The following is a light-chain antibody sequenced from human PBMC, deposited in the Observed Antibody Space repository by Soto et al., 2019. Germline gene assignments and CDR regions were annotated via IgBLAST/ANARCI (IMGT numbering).Light chain of an antibody. CDR3: KQYNYWPVDT. J-gene: IGKJ2*01. Sequence: EIVMTQSPATLSVSPGERATLSCRASQSVSTNLAWYQQKPGQAPRLLMYGASTRATGVPARFSGSGSGTEFTLTISSLQSEDFAIYYCKQYNYWPVDTFGKGTKLEIK. V-gene: IGKV3-15*01. CDR2: GAS. CDR1: QSVSTN.